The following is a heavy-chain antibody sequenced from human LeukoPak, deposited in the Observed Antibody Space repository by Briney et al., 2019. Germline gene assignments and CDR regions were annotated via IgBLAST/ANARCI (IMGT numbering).Heavy chain of an antibody. Sequence: ASVKVSCKASGYTFTGYFLHWVRQAPGQGLEWMGWINPNSGSTNYAQAFQGRVSMTRDTSITTVYMELSRLTSDDTAVYYCTRELGSGLANDYWDQGTLVTVSS. D-gene: IGHD3-16*01. CDR1: GYTFTGYF. CDR3: TRELGSGLANDY. CDR2: INPNSGST. V-gene: IGHV1-2*02. J-gene: IGHJ4*02.